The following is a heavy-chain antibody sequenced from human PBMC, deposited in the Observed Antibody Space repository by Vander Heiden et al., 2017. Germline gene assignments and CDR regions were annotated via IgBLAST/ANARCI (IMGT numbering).Heavy chain of an antibody. J-gene: IGHJ4*02. Sequence: QVQLVDSGGGVVQPGRPLRLSCAASGFAFRVHAMHWVRQAPGKGPEWVSSISYDGSSKYYADSVKGRFTISRDNSNNTVYLQMNSLRGEDTSVYYCSRGADGSSSGREFDHWGQGTLVTVSS. CDR1: GFAFRVHA. CDR3: SRGADGSSSGREFDH. D-gene: IGHD6-6*01. V-gene: IGHV3-30-3*01. CDR2: ISYDGSSK.